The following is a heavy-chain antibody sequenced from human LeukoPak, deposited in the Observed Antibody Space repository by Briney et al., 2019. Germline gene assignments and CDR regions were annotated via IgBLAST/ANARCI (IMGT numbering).Heavy chain of an antibody. J-gene: IGHJ4*02. CDR2: IYHSGTT. CDR3: ARDGGLVGAAFDY. Sequence: PSGTLSLTCTVSGDSISSYYWSWIRQPPGKGLEWIGYIYHSGTTNYNPSLKSRVTISVDTSKNQFSLQLNSVTAADTAVYYCARDGGLVGAAFDYWGQGTLVTVSS. V-gene: IGHV4-59*01. CDR1: GDSISSYY. D-gene: IGHD1-26*01.